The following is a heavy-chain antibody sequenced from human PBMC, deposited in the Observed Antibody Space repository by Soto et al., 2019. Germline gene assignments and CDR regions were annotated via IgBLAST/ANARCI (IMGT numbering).Heavy chain of an antibody. V-gene: IGHV3-7*03. J-gene: IGHJ4*02. CDR2: IKQDGSEK. CDR1: GFTFSNYG. CDR3: ARDFKY. Sequence: GGSLRLSCAASGFTFSNYGMSWVRQAPGKGLEWVANIKQDGSEKYYVDSVKGRFTISRDNAKNSLYLQMNSLRDEDTAVYYCARDFKYWGQGTLVTVSS.